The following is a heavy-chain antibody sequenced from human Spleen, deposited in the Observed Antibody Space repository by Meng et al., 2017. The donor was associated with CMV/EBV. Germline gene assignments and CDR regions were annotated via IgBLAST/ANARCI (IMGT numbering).Heavy chain of an antibody. V-gene: IGHV1-2*02. CDR3: ARGRGYNWNYVY. CDR1: GGTFSSYA. J-gene: IGHJ4*02. D-gene: IGHD1-7*01. CDR2: INSNSGGT. Sequence: ASVKVSCKASGGTFSSYAISWVRQAPGQGLEWMGWINSNSGGTANAQKFQGRVTMTRDTSVSTAYMELSRLRSDDTAVYYCARGRGYNWNYVYWGQGTLVTVSS.